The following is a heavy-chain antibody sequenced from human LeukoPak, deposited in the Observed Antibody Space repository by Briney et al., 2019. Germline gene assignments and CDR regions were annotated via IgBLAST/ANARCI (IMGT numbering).Heavy chain of an antibody. J-gene: IGHJ4*02. CDR2: ISFDGNNK. CDR1: GFTFNSYA. V-gene: IGHV3-30*04. D-gene: IGHD1-26*01. CDR3: ARLGWELLVEDY. Sequence: GRSLRLSCAASGFTFNSYAMHWVRQAPGKGLEWVAVISFDGNNKYYADSVKGRFTISRDNAKNSLYLQMNSLRAEDTAVYYCARLGWELLVEDYWGQGTLVTVSS.